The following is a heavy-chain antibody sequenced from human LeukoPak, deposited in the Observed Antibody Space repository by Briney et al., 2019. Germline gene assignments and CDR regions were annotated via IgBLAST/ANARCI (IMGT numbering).Heavy chain of an antibody. D-gene: IGHD3-16*01. CDR2: IYHTGNT. V-gene: IGHV4/OR15-8*02. J-gene: IGHJ4*02. CDR1: GDSFTSSHY. Sequence: SETLSLTCIDYGDSFTSSHYWSWVRQAPGKGLEWIGEIYHTGNTNFNPSLKSRVTMSIDKSNNQFSLNLNSVTAADTAVYYCAKSGDYLWDYWGQGTLVTVSS. CDR3: AKSGDYLWDY.